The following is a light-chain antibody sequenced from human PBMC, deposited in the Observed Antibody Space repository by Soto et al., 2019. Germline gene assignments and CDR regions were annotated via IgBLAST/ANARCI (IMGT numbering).Light chain of an antibody. Sequence: EIVLTQSPATLSLSPGERATLSCRASQSVSSYLAWYQQKPGQAPRLLIYDASNRATGIPARFSGSGSGTDVSHTISSLEPEDFAVYYCQQRSNWPRRTFGGGTKVEIK. CDR2: DAS. J-gene: IGKJ4*01. CDR1: QSVSSY. CDR3: QQRSNWPRRT. V-gene: IGKV3-11*01.